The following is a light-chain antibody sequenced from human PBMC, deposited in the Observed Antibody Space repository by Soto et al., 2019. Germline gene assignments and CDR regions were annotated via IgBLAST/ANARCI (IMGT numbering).Light chain of an antibody. CDR3: QQYYSYPLT. CDR1: QGISSY. Sequence: AIRMTQSPSSFSASTGARVTITFRASQGISSYLAWYQQKPGKAPKLLIYAASTLQSGVPSRFSGSGSGTDFTLTISCLQSEDFATYYCQQYYSYPLTFGGGTKVDIK. J-gene: IGKJ4*01. V-gene: IGKV1-8*01. CDR2: AAS.